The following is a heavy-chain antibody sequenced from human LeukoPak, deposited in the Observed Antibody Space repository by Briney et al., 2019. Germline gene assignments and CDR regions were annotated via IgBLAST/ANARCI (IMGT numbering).Heavy chain of an antibody. CDR3: AREAGGSGTYYIDY. J-gene: IGHJ4*02. CDR1: GYRLGGYY. CDR2: INPDSGVT. D-gene: IGHD3-10*01. V-gene: IGHV1-2*06. Sequence: ASVKVSCKXSGYRLGGYYMHWVRQAPGQGLEWMGRINPDSGVTSYAQKFQGRVTMTRDTSISTVYMDLRSVRSDDTAVYYCAREAGGSGTYYIDYWGQGTLVTVSS.